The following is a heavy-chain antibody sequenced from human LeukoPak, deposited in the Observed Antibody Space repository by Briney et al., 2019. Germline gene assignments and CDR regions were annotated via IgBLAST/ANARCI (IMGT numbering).Heavy chain of an antibody. CDR2: ISDGGGGT. J-gene: IGHJ4*02. D-gene: IGHD2-15*01. V-gene: IGHV3-23*01. CDR3: AKGSGGSCYSCLDY. Sequence: GSLRLSCAASGFTFSSYAMRWVRQAPGKGLEWVSTISDGGGGTYYADSVKGRFTISRDNSKNTLYLQMNSLRAEDTAVYYCAKGSGGSCYSCLDYWGQGTLVTVSS. CDR1: GFTFSSYA.